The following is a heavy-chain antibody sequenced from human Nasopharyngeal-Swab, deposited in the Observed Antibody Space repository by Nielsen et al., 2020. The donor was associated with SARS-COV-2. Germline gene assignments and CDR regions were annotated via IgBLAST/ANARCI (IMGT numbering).Heavy chain of an antibody. Sequence: GESLKISCAASGFTFSSYWMHWVRQAPGKGLVWVSRINSDGSRTGYADSVKGRFTISRDNAKNTIYLQMNSLRGEDTAVYYCARDFDKTGDWGQGTLVTVSS. CDR3: ARDFDKTGD. V-gene: IGHV3-74*01. D-gene: IGHD7-27*01. CDR2: INSDGSRT. CDR1: GFTFSSYW. J-gene: IGHJ4*02.